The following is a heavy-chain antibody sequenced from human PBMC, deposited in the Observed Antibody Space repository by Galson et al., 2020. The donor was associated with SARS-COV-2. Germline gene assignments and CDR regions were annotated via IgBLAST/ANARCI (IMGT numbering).Heavy chain of an antibody. CDR2: IYNQAGT. V-gene: IGHV4-30-2*01. J-gene: IGHJ3*02. CDR3: ARLHYGEYAPEAFDI. CDR1: GSSISSASSS. Sequence: SEPLSLTCAVSGSSISSASSSWNWILQPPAKGLEWIRSIYNQAGTYYNTSLKSRFTISGDRSKNQFSLRLSSVTAAATAVYYCARLHYGEYAPEAFDIWCRGTRVTVAS. D-gene: IGHD4-17*01.